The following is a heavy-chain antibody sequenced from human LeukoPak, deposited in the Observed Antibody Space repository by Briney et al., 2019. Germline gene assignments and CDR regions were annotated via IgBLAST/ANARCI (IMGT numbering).Heavy chain of an antibody. CDR2: IKHDESEK. D-gene: IGHD3-16*01. CDR3: TRRLDD. V-gene: IGHV3-7*01. J-gene: IGHJ4*02. Sequence: GGSLRLSCAASGFSFNSDWMDWVRQAPGKGLEWVANIKHDESEKNYLDSVKGRFTISRDNAQNSLYLQMNGLRVEDTAVYYCTRRLDDRGQGTLVTVSS. CDR1: GFSFNSDW.